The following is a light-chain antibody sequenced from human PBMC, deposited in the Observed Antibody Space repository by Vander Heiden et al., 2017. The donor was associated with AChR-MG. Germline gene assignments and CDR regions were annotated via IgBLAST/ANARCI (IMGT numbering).Light chain of an antibody. CDR2: LNSDGSH. Sequence: QLVLTQSPSTSASLGAPVKLTCTLTSGHSSYAIEWHQQQPEKGPRYLMKLNSDGSHSKGDGIPDRFAGSSSGAERYLTISSLQSEDEADYYCQTWGTGILVVFGGGTKLTVL. J-gene: IGLJ2*01. CDR1: SGHSSYA. V-gene: IGLV4-69*01. CDR3: QTWGTGILVV.